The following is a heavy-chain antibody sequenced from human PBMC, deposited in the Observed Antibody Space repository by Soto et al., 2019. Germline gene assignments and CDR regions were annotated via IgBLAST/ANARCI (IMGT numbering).Heavy chain of an antibody. Sequence: QITLKESGPTLVKPTQTLTLTCTFSGFSLSTSGVGVGWIRQPPGKALEWLALIYWDDDKRYTPSLKSRLTITKDTSKNQVVLTMTNMDPVDTATYYCAHSVPTTVTTSHFDYWGQGTLVTVSS. V-gene: IGHV2-5*02. CDR1: GFSLSTSGVG. D-gene: IGHD4-17*01. CDR2: IYWDDDK. J-gene: IGHJ4*02. CDR3: AHSVPTTVTTSHFDY.